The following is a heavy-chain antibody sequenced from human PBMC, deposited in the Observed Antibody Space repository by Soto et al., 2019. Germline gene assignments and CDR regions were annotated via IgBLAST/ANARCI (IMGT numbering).Heavy chain of an antibody. CDR3: ASPITMSDAFDL. J-gene: IGHJ3*01. V-gene: IGHV3-21*01. CDR2: ISSSSSYK. CDR1: GFTFSSYT. Sequence: VQLVESGGGLVKPGGSLRLSCAASGFTFSSYTMNWVRQAPGKGLEWVSSISSSSSYKYYADSVKGRFTISRDNAKNSLYLQLHSLRGDDTAVYYLASPITMSDAFDLGGQGTMVTVSS. D-gene: IGHD3-22*01.